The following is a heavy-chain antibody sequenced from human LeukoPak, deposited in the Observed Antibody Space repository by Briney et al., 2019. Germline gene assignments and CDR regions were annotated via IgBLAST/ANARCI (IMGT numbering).Heavy chain of an antibody. CDR2: IFPSGDEI. CDR1: GFTFSTFA. Sequence: GGSLRLSCAASGFTFSTFAMIWVRQPPGKGLEWVPSIFPSGDEIHYADSVRGRFTIFRDNSKSTLSLQMNSLRAEDTAIYYCATYRQVLLPFEAWGQGTLVTVSS. CDR3: ATYRQVLLPFEA. D-gene: IGHD2-8*02. V-gene: IGHV3-23*01. J-gene: IGHJ5*02.